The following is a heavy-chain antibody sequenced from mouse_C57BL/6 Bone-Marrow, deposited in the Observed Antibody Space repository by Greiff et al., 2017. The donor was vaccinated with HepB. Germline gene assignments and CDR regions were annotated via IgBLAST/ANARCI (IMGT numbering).Heavy chain of an antibody. CDR2: IYPGSGST. J-gene: IGHJ2*01. Sequence: QVQLQQPGAELVKPGASVKMSCKASGYTFTSYWITWVKQRPGQGLEWIGDIYPGSGSTNYNEKFKSKATLTVDTSSSTAYMQLSSLTSEDSAVYYCARSLTGTDYLDYWGQGTTLTVSS. CDR3: ARSLTGTDYLDY. D-gene: IGHD4-1*01. CDR1: GYTFTSYW. V-gene: IGHV1-55*01.